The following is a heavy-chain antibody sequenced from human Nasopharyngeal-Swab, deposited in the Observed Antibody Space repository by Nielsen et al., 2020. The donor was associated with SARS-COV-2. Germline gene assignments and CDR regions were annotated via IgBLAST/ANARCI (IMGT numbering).Heavy chain of an antibody. CDR2: ISSSSSTI. J-gene: IGHJ3*02. CDR1: GLTFSSYS. Sequence: GGSLRLSCAASGLTFSSYSMNWVRQAPGKGLERVSYISSSSSTIYYADSVKGRFTISRDNAKNSLYLQMNSLRAEDTAVYYCARDSYYYDSSGYLTTDAFDIWGQGTMVTVSS. CDR3: ARDSYYYDSSGYLTTDAFDI. V-gene: IGHV3-48*04. D-gene: IGHD3-22*01.